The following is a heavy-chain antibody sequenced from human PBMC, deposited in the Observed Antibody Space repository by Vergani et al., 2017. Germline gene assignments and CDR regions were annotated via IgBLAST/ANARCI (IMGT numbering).Heavy chain of an antibody. CDR2: ISYDGSNK. D-gene: IGHD3-10*01. CDR3: AKAITMVRGVISGYFDY. Sequence: VQLVESGGGLVQPGGSLRLSCAASGFTFSSYGMHWVRQAPGKGLEWVAVISYDGSNKYYADSVKGRFTISRDNSKNTLYLQMNSLRAEDTAVYYCAKAITMVRGVISGYFDYWGQGTLVTVSS. J-gene: IGHJ4*02. V-gene: IGHV3-30*18. CDR1: GFTFSSYG.